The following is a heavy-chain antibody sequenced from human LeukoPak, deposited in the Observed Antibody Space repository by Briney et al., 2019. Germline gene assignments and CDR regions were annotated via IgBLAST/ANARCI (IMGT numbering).Heavy chain of an antibody. Sequence: GGSLRLSCAASGFTFSSYSMNWVRQAPGKGLEWASSISSSSSYIYYADSVKGRFTISRDNAKNSLYLQMNSLRAEDTAVYYCARVPHCSSTSCSSDYWGQGTLVTVSS. J-gene: IGHJ4*02. CDR3: ARVPHCSSTSCSSDY. D-gene: IGHD2-2*01. CDR1: GFTFSSYS. CDR2: ISSSSSYI. V-gene: IGHV3-21*04.